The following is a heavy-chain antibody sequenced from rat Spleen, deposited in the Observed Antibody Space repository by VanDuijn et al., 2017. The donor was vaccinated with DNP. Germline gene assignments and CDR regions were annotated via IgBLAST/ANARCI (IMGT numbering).Heavy chain of an antibody. CDR2: ISYDGGST. CDR3: ATQDNYFDY. Sequence: EVQLVESGGGLVQPGRSLKLSCAASGFTFSDYYMPWVRKAPPRGLEWVAYISYDGGSTYYGDSVKGRFTISRDNAKSTLYLQMDSLRSEDTATYYCATQDNYFDYWGQGVMVTVSS. CDR1: GFTFSDYY. J-gene: IGHJ2*01. V-gene: IGHV5-20*01.